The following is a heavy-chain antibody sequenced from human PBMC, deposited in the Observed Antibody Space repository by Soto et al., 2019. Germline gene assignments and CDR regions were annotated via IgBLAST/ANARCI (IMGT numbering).Heavy chain of an antibody. D-gene: IGHD4-4*01. CDR2: ISWSGDNM. Sequence: QLVESGGGLVQPGRSLRLSFAASGFTFDDYAMHWVRQAPGKGLEWVSGISWSGDNMAYADSVKGRFITSRDNVKNSLYLQMNSLRVEDTALYHCVKVSYSSLTTLGSAFDVWGQGTMVTVS. CDR1: GFTFDDYA. CDR3: VKVSYSSLTTLGSAFDV. J-gene: IGHJ3*01. V-gene: IGHV3-9*01.